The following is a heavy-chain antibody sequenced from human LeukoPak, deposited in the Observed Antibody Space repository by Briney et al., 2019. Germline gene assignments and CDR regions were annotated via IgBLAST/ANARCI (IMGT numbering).Heavy chain of an antibody. CDR2: IYTSGST. Sequence: SPSETLSLTCTVSGGSISSGSYYWSWIRQPAGKGLEWIGHIYTSGSTNYNPSLKSRVTISVDTSKNQFSLKLRAVTAADTAVYHCARMHDYGDYYFDYWGQGTLVTVSS. V-gene: IGHV4-61*09. J-gene: IGHJ4*02. CDR1: GGSISSGSYY. CDR3: ARMHDYGDYYFDY. D-gene: IGHD4-17*01.